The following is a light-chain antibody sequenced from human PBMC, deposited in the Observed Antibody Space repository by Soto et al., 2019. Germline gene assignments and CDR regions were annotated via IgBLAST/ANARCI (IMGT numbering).Light chain of an antibody. CDR1: QTVSRS. J-gene: IGKJ4*01. V-gene: IGKV3D-15*01. CDR3: QQRRNWLLS. CDR2: AAS. Sequence: EIVMTQSPAALSLSPGERATLSCRASQTVSRSLAWYQQKPGQAPRLLIYAASTRATGIPDRFSGSGSGTDFTLTISGLQSEDFAVYYCQQRRNWLLSFGGGTKVEIK.